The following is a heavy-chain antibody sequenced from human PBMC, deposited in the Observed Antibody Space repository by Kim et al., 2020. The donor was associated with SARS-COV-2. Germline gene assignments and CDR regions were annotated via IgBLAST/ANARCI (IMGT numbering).Heavy chain of an antibody. CDR3: ARDAPSPSSGWYY. D-gene: IGHD6-19*01. V-gene: IGHV3-23*01. Sequence: YEASVEGRFTIARDNSRNPLYLEMSSLRVEDTADYYCARDAPSPSSGWYYWGQGTLVTVSS. J-gene: IGHJ4*02.